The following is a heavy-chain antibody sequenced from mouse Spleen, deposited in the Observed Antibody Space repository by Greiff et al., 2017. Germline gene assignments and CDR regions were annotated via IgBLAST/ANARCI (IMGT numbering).Heavy chain of an antibody. CDR3: TRRGHYDGYMDY. CDR2: IDPETGGT. Sequence: QVQLKESGAELVRPGASVTLSCKASGYTFTDYEMHWVKQTPVHGLEWIGAIDPETGGTAYNQKFKGKAILTADKSSSTAYMELRSLTSEDSAVYYCTRRGHYDGYMDYWGQGTSVTVSS. CDR1: GYTFTDYE. V-gene: IGHV1-15*01. J-gene: IGHJ4*01. D-gene: IGHD1-2*01.